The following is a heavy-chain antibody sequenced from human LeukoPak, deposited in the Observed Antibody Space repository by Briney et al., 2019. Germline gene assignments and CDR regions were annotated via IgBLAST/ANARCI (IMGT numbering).Heavy chain of an antibody. CDR3: ARGEAAAIGNYFDY. Sequence: PSETLSLTCAVYGGSFSGYYWSWIRQPPGKGLEWIGEINHSGSTNYNPSLKSRVTISVDTSKNQFSLKLSSVTAADTAVYYCARGEAAAIGNYFDYWGQGTLVTVSS. J-gene: IGHJ4*02. D-gene: IGHD2-2*02. CDR2: INHSGST. V-gene: IGHV4-34*01. CDR1: GGSFSGYY.